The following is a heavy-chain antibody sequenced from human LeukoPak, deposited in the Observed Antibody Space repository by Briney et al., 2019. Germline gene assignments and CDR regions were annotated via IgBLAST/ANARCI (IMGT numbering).Heavy chain of an antibody. V-gene: IGHV4-34*01. J-gene: IGHJ4*02. Sequence: PSETLSLTCAVYGGSFSGYYWSWTRQPPGKGLEWIGEINHSGSTNYNPSLKSRVTISVDTSKNQFFLKLSSVTAADTAVYYCARGALSGAAAGFFDYWGQGTLVTVSS. D-gene: IGHD6-13*01. CDR2: INHSGST. CDR1: GGSFSGYY. CDR3: ARGALSGAAAGFFDY.